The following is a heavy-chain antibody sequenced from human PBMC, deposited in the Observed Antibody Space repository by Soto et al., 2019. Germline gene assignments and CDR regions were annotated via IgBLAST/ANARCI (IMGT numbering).Heavy chain of an antibody. CDR1: GYSITSGYY. Sequence: LSLTCAVSGYSITSGYYWCWIRQPPGKGLEWIGSIYHIGSTYNDPSLKSRVTISVDTSKNVFSLKLRSVTAADTAVYYCARAPGHRMYYFDFWGQGTLITVSS. D-gene: IGHD7-27*01. J-gene: IGHJ4*02. CDR2: IYHIGST. V-gene: IGHV4-38-2*01. CDR3: ARAPGHRMYYFDF.